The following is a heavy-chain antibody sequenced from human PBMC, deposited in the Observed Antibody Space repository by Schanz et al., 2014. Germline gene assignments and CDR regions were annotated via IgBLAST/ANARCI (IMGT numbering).Heavy chain of an antibody. Sequence: DLVESGGGVVQPGRSLTLSCAVSTSLFSRSVIHWVRQAPGKGLEWVAVMWNDGIKTHYADSGKGRFTISRDNAKNSLYLQMNSLRVEDTAVYYCARDLISSGWYDRDIAHFDYWGQGTLVTVSS. CDR2: MWNDGIKT. V-gene: IGHV3-33*08. CDR3: ARDLISSGWYDRDIAHFDY. D-gene: IGHD6-19*01. J-gene: IGHJ4*02. CDR1: TSLFSRSV.